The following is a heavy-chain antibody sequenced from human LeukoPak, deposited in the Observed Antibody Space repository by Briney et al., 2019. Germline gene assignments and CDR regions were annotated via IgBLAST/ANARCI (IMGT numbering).Heavy chain of an antibody. CDR2: MNPNSGNT. CDR1: GYTFTSYD. Sequence: ASVKVSCKASGYTFTSYDINWVRQATGQGLEWMGWMNPNSGNTGYAQKFQGRVTMTRNTSISTAYMELSSLRSEDTAVYYCARGDTIFGVVRYYFDYWGQGTLVTVSS. CDR3: ARGDTIFGVVRYYFDY. V-gene: IGHV1-8*01. D-gene: IGHD3-3*01. J-gene: IGHJ4*02.